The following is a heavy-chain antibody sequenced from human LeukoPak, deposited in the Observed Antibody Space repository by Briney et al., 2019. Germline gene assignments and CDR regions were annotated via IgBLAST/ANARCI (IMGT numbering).Heavy chain of an antibody. V-gene: IGHV3-13*01. Sequence: GGSLRLSCSASGFTFISYDIRWVRQATGKGLEWVPAIGTAGDTYYPGSVKGRFTISRENAKNSLYLQMNSLSAGDTAVYYCARGGDYYYYMDVWGKGTTVTVSS. D-gene: IGHD4-17*01. CDR1: GFTFISYD. J-gene: IGHJ6*03. CDR2: IGTAGDT. CDR3: ARGGDYYYYMDV.